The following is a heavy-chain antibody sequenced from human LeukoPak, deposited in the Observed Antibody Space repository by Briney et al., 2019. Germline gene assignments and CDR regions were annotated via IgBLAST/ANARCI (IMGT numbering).Heavy chain of an antibody. Sequence: GRSLRLSCAASGFTFSSYAMHWVRQAPGKGLEWEAVISYDGSNKYYAASVKGRFTISRDNSKNTLYLQMNSLRAEDTAVYYCARDALILVLKVGATFDYWGQGTLVTVSS. CDR3: ARDALILVLKVGATFDY. CDR1: GFTFSSYA. J-gene: IGHJ4*02. V-gene: IGHV3-30-3*01. CDR2: ISYDGSNK. D-gene: IGHD1-26*01.